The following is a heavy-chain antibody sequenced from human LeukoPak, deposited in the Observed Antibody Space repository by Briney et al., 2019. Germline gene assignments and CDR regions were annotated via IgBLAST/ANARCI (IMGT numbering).Heavy chain of an antibody. CDR2: ISAYNGNT. J-gene: IGHJ4*02. D-gene: IGHD3-22*01. CDR3: ARAPYYYDSSGYYAFDY. V-gene: IGHV1-18*01. CDR1: GYTFTSYG. Sequence: ASVKVSCKASGYTFTSYGISWVRQAPGQGLEWMGWISAYNGNTTYAQKLQGRVTMTTDTSTSTAYMELRSLRSDDTAVYYCARAPYYYDSSGYYAFDYWGQGTLVTVSS.